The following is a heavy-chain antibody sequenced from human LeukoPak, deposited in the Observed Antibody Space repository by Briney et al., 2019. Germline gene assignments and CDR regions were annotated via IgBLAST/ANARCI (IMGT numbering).Heavy chain of an antibody. V-gene: IGHV4-4*07. D-gene: IGHD2-2*01. Sequence: SETLSLTCTVLDGSISSYYWTWIRQPAGKGLEWIGRIYTSGSTNYNPSLKSRVTMSVDTSKNQFSLKLSSLTAADTAVYYCARIRYCSSTSCYAGVHWFDPWGQGTLVTVSS. CDR2: IYTSGST. CDR1: DGSISSYY. CDR3: ARIRYCSSTSCYAGVHWFDP. J-gene: IGHJ5*02.